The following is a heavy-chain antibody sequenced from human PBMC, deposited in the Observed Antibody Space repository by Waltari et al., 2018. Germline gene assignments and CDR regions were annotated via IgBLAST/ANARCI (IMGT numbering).Heavy chain of an antibody. D-gene: IGHD6-19*01. J-gene: IGHJ4*02. CDR2: ISYDGSNK. CDR1: GFTFSRYA. V-gene: IGHV3-30*01. CDR3: ARGRWLVPDY. Sequence: QVQLVESGGGVVQPGRSLRLSCAASGFTFSRYAMHWVRQAPGKGLEWVAVISYDGSNKYYADSVKGRFTISRDNSKNTLYLQMNSLRAEDTAVYYCARGRWLVPDYWGQGTLVTVSS.